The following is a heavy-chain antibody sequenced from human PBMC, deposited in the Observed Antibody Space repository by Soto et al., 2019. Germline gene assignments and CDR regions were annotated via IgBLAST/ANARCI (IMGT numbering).Heavy chain of an antibody. Sequence: QVRLVQSGGEVKKPGASVKVSCKASGYTFTSYGISWVRQAPGQGLEWMGWISAYNGNTKYSQKLQGRVTTTTDTATSTAYMELRSLTSDDTAVYYCARDLGGSYYAPVDYWGQGTLVTVSS. CDR1: GYTFTSYG. D-gene: IGHD1-26*01. CDR3: ARDLGGSYYAPVDY. V-gene: IGHV1-18*01. J-gene: IGHJ4*02. CDR2: ISAYNGNT.